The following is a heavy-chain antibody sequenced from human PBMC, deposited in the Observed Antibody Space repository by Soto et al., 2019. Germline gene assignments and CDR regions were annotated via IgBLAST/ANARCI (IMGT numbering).Heavy chain of an antibody. CDR2: ISSSSSTI. D-gene: IGHD2-15*01. CDR1: GFTFSSYS. V-gene: IGHV3-48*01. J-gene: IGHJ4*02. Sequence: EVPLVESGGGLVQPGGSLRLSCAASGFTFSSYSMNWVRQAPGKGLEWVSYISSSSSTIYYADSVKGRFTISRDNAKNSLYLQMNSLRAEDTAVYYCARDLEGGRWGQGTLVTVSS. CDR3: ARDLEGGR.